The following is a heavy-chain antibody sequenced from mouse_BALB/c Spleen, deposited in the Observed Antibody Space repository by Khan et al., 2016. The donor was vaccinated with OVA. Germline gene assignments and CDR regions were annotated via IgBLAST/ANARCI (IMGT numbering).Heavy chain of an antibody. CDR3: GREEALYYFDY. V-gene: IGHV1S132*01. CDR1: GYIFTSYW. Sequence: VQLQESGAELVRPGASVKLSCKTSGYIFTSYWIHWVKQRSGQGLEWIARIYPGTDNTYYNEKLKDKVTLTADNSSSTVYIQLSSLKSEDSAVYFCGREEALYYFDYWGQGTTLTVAA. J-gene: IGHJ2*01. CDR2: IYPGTDNT. D-gene: IGHD3-2*02.